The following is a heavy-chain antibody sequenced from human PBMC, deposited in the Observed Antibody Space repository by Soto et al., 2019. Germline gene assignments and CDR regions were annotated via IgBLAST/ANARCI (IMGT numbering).Heavy chain of an antibody. D-gene: IGHD6-25*01. Sequence: PSETLSLTCAVYGGSFSGYYWSWIRQPPGKGLEWIGEINHSGSTNYNPSLKSRVTISVDTSKNQFSLKLSSVTAADTAVYYCARGPQAATGYYFDYWGQGTLVTVSS. CDR1: GGSFSGYY. J-gene: IGHJ4*02. CDR2: INHSGST. V-gene: IGHV4-34*01. CDR3: ARGPQAATGYYFDY.